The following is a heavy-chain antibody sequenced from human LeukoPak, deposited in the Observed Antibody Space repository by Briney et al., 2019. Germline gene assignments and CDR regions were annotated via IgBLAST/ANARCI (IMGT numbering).Heavy chain of an antibody. CDR3: AREKGSLIAVAGLAFDY. D-gene: IGHD6-19*01. J-gene: IGHJ4*02. Sequence: KFQGRVTITRDTSASIAYMELSSLRSEDTAVYYCAREKGSLIAVAGLAFDYWGQGTLVTVSS. V-gene: IGHV1-3*01.